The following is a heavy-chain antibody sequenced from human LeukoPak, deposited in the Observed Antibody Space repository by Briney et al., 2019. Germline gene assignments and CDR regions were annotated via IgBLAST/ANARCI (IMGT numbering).Heavy chain of an antibody. CDR2: INPSGGST. CDR3: ARALVSYSSSIYYYYYYMDV. Sequence: ASVKVSCKASGYTFTSYYMHWVRQAPGQGLEWMGIINPSGGSTSYAQKFQGRVTMTRDMSTSTVYMEWSSLRSEDTAVYYCARALVSYSSSIYYYYYYMDVWGKGTTVTVSS. D-gene: IGHD6-6*01. CDR1: GYTFTSYY. V-gene: IGHV1-46*01. J-gene: IGHJ6*03.